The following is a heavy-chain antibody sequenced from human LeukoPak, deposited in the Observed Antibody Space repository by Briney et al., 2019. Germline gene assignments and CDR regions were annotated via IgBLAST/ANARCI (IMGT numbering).Heavy chain of an antibody. Sequence: PGGSLRLSCAASGFTFNHAWMSWVRQAPGKGLEWVGRIKNETNGYTTDYAATVKFTITISRDDAKKSMYLQMNSLKTDDTAVYYCARDYSNNWFDPWGQGTLVTVSS. J-gene: IGHJ5*02. CDR3: ARDYSNNWFDP. CDR2: IKNETNGYTT. V-gene: IGHV3-15*01. D-gene: IGHD4-11*01. CDR1: GFTFNHAW.